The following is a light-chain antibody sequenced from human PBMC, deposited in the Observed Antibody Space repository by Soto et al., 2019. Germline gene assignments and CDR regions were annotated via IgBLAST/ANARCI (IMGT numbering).Light chain of an antibody. Sequence: AIRMTQSPSSFSASTGDRVTITCRASQGISSYLAWYQQKPGKAPKLLIYAASTLQSGVPSRFSGSGSGTDFTLTISFLQSEDFATYYCQQYYSYPLTFGQGTKV. CDR2: AAS. CDR1: QGISSY. V-gene: IGKV1-8*01. J-gene: IGKJ1*01. CDR3: QQYYSYPLT.